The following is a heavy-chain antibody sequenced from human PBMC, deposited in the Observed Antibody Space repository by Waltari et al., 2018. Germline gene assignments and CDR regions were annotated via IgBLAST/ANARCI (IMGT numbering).Heavy chain of an antibody. CDR2: IYHSGST. CDR3: ARDPKGAFDA. V-gene: IGHV4-4*07. CDR1: GDSVSAYY. Sequence: QVHLQESGPGLLKPSETLSLTCSVSGDSVSAYYWNWIRQPAGKGLEWIGRIYHSGSTDYNPSLKSRVTLSIDMSKNEFSLRLTSVTAADTAFYYCARDPKGAFDAWGQGTPVTVS. J-gene: IGHJ3*01.